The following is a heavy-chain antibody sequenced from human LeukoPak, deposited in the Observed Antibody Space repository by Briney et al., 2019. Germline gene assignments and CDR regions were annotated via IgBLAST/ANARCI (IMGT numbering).Heavy chain of an antibody. J-gene: IGHJ4*02. Sequence: GGSLRLSCAASGFTFSSYSMNWVRQAPGKGLEWVSSISSSSSYIYYADSVKGRFTISRDNAKNSLYLQMNSLRAEDTAVYYCARVAGSGWYYFDYWGQGTLVTVSS. CDR1: GFTFSSYS. CDR3: ARVAGSGWYYFDY. CDR2: ISSSSSYI. V-gene: IGHV3-21*01. D-gene: IGHD6-19*01.